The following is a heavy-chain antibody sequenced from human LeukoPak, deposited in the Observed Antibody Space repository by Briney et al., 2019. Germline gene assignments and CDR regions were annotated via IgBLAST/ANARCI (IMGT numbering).Heavy chain of an antibody. J-gene: IGHJ4*02. CDR3: ARARGYCSSTSCYPSTEFDY. V-gene: IGHV4-61*02. Sequence: SGTLSLTCTVSGGSISSGSYYWSWIRQPAGKGLEWIGRIYTSGSTNYNPSLKSRVTISVDTSKNQFSLKLSSVTAADTAVYYCARARGYCSSTSCYPSTEFDYWGQGTLVTVSS. CDR1: GGSISSGSYY. D-gene: IGHD2-2*01. CDR2: IYTSGST.